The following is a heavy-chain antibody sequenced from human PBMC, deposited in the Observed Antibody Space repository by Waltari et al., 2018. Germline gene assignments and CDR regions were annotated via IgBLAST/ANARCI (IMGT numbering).Heavy chain of an antibody. V-gene: IGHV4-59*12. J-gene: IGHJ4*02. D-gene: IGHD2-15*01. CDR2: LNGGRRST. CDR3: ARLFRVAPSYPLDF. Sequence: QVQLQESGPGLVKPSETLSLTCAVSGGSITSNYWSWVRQSPGKGLEWIGFLNGGRRSTSYNPSRKSRVTISTDTSRNQVSLKLNSMTAADTAVYYCARLFRVAPSYPLDFWGQGVLVTASS. CDR1: GGSITSNY.